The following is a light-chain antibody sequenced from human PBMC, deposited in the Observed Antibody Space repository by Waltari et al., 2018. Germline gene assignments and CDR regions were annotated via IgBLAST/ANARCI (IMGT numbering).Light chain of an antibody. Sequence: QSALTQPASVSGSPGQSITISCTGTSGDIGGYKYASWYQQRPGEAPRLVIYEVSNRASWFSNRFSGSKSGNTAALTISGLQPEDEADYYCSSYATGNILLFGGGTRLTVL. CDR1: SGDIGGYKY. CDR3: SSYATGNILL. CDR2: EVS. J-gene: IGLJ3*02. V-gene: IGLV2-14*01.